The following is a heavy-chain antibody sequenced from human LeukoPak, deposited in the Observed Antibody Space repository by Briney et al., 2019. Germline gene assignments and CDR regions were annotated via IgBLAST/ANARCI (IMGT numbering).Heavy chain of an antibody. CDR1: GVSMSSYY. D-gene: IGHD3-10*01. J-gene: IGHJ6*02. CDR3: ARRRYYGSGSYAGYGMDV. Sequence: SETLSLTCTVSGVSMSSYYWSWIRQPPGKGLEWIGYIYYGGSTNYNPSLKSRVTISVDTSKNQFSLKLSSVTAADTAVYYCARRRYYGSGSYAGYGMDVWGQGTTVTVSS. CDR2: IYYGGST. V-gene: IGHV4-59*08.